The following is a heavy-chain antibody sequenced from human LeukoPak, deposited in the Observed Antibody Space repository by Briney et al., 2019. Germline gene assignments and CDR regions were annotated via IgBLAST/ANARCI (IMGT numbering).Heavy chain of an antibody. V-gene: IGHV4-34*01. CDR1: GGSFSGYY. CDR3: ARVPPTGGGDY. Sequence: ETLSLTCAVYGGSFSGYYWSWIRQPPGKGLEWIGEINHSGSTNYNPSLKSRVTISVDTSKNQFSLKLSSVPAPDPTVYYCARVPPTGGGDYWGQGTLVTVSS. D-gene: IGHD3-10*01. J-gene: IGHJ4*02. CDR2: INHSGST.